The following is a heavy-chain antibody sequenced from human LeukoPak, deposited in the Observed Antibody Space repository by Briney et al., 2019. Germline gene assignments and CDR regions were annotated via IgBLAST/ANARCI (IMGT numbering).Heavy chain of an antibody. CDR1: GGSLNSPNYY. D-gene: IGHD3-22*01. CDR2: IYSGGST. J-gene: IGHJ3*02. CDR3: ARDLEDSSPFGAFDM. V-gene: IGHV3-66*01. Sequence: PSETLSLTCIVSGGSLNSPNYYWGWIRQPPGKGLEWVSVIYSGGSTYYADSVKGRFTISRDNSKNTLYLQMNSLRAEDTAVYYCARDLEDSSPFGAFDMWGQGTMVTVSS.